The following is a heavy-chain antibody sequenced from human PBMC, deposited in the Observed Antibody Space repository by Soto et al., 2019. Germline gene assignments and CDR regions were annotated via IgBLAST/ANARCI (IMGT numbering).Heavy chain of an antibody. V-gene: IGHV3-23*01. J-gene: IGHJ4*02. CDR1: GFTFSNYA. CDR2: ISGSGGST. D-gene: IGHD3-22*01. CDR3: AKPYYYDSSGYYYAGDYFDY. Sequence: PGGSLRLSCAASGFTFSNYAMSWVRQAPGKGLEWVSAISGSGGSTYYADSVKGRFTISRDNSKNTLYLQMNSLRAEDTAVYYCAKPYYYDSSGYYYAGDYFDYWGQGTLVTVSS.